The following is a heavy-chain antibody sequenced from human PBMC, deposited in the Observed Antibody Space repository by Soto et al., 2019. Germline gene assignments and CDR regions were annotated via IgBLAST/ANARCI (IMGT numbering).Heavy chain of an antibody. CDR2: IYYSGST. Sequence: QVQLQESGPGLVKPSQTLSLTCTVSGGSISSGGYYWSWTRQHPGKGLEWIGYIYYSGSTYYNPSLKSRVTISVDTSKNQCSLKLSSVTAADTAVYYCARYDNSGSHGFDIWGQGTMVTVSS. D-gene: IGHD3-22*01. CDR3: ARYDNSGSHGFDI. V-gene: IGHV4-31*03. CDR1: GGSISSGGYY. J-gene: IGHJ3*02.